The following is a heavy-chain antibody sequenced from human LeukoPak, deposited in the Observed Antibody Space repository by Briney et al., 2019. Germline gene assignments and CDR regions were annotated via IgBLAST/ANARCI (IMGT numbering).Heavy chain of an antibody. V-gene: IGHV4-59*12. Sequence: PSETLSLTCTVSGGSISSYYWSWIRQPPGKGLEWIGYIYNSGSTNYNPSLKSRVTISVDKSKNQFSLKLSSVTAADTAVYCCARDMGRSGVGATAVLDYWGQGTLVTVSS. CDR2: IYNSGST. J-gene: IGHJ4*02. CDR1: GGSISSYY. D-gene: IGHD1-26*01. CDR3: ARDMGRSGVGATAVLDY.